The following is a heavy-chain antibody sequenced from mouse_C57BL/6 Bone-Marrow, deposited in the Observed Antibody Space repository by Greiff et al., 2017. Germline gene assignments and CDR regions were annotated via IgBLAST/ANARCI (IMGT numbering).Heavy chain of an antibody. CDR1: GFTFSSYT. Sequence: EVKLMESGGGLVKPGGSLKLSCAASGFTFSSYTMSWVRQTPEKRLAWVATISGGGGNTYYPDRVKGRFTISRDNAKNTLYLQMRILRSEDTALYYCAREDTTVPLYYAMDYWGQGTSVTVSS. CDR3: AREDTTVPLYYAMDY. J-gene: IGHJ4*01. V-gene: IGHV5-9*01. D-gene: IGHD1-1*01. CDR2: ISGGGGNT.